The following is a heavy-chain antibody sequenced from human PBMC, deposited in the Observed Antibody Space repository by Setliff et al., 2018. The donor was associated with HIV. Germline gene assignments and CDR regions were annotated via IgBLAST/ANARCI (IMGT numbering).Heavy chain of an antibody. CDR1: GGSFSSGGYY. Sequence: SETLSLTCTVSGGSFSSGGYYWSWIRQHPGKGLEWIGYIYYSGSTYYNPSLKSRVTISVDTSKNQFSLKLSSVTAADTAVYYCACYDSSGHDAFDIWGQGTMVTVSS. J-gene: IGHJ3*02. CDR2: IYYSGST. V-gene: IGHV4-31*03. CDR3: ACYDSSGHDAFDI. D-gene: IGHD3-22*01.